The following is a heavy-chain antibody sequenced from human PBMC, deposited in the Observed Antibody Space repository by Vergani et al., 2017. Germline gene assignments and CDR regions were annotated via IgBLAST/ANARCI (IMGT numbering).Heavy chain of an antibody. Sequence: EVQLVESGGGLVQPGGSLRLSCAASGFTSSITAMHWVRQAPGRGLEYVSAISSNGGSTYYANSVKGRFTISRDNSKNTLYLQVGSLRAEDMAVYYCARVSRGLFDCWGQGTLVTVSS. V-gene: IGHV3-64*01. D-gene: IGHD3-10*01. CDR1: GFTSSITA. CDR2: ISSNGGST. CDR3: ARVSRGLFDC. J-gene: IGHJ4*02.